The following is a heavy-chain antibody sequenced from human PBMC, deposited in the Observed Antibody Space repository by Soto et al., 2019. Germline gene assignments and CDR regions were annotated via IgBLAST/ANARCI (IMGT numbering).Heavy chain of an antibody. Sequence: QVQLVESGGGVVQPGRSLRLSCAASGFTFSSYGMHWVRQAPGKGLEWVAVIWYDGSNKYYADSVKGRFTISGDNSKNTLYLQMNSLRAEDTAVYYCARVEAVVAATPYYYYGMDVWGQGTTVTVSS. J-gene: IGHJ6*02. CDR1: GFTFSSYG. D-gene: IGHD2-15*01. V-gene: IGHV3-33*01. CDR3: ARVEAVVAATPYYYYGMDV. CDR2: IWYDGSNK.